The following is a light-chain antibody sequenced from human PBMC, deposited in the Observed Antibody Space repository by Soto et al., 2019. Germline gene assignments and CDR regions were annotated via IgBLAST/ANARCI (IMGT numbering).Light chain of an antibody. Sequence: DIQMTQSPSTLSAPVGDRVTITCRASQSIGSWLAWYQQKPGKAPRLLIYDASSLESGVPSRFSGSGSGTEFTLAISSLQPDDFATYYCQQYNPYTWTFGHGTKVDIK. J-gene: IGKJ1*01. V-gene: IGKV1-5*01. CDR2: DAS. CDR3: QQYNPYTWT. CDR1: QSIGSW.